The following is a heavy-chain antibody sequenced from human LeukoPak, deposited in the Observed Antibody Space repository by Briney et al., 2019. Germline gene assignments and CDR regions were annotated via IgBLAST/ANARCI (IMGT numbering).Heavy chain of an antibody. CDR3: ARGVYYMDV. V-gene: IGHV4-39*07. CDR1: GGSISSSSYY. Sequence: SETLSLTCTVSGGSISSSSYYWGWIRQPPGKGLEWIGEINHSGSTNYNPSLKSRVTISVDTSKNQFSLKLSSVTAADTAVYYCARGVYYMDVWGKGTTVTISS. J-gene: IGHJ6*03. CDR2: INHSGST.